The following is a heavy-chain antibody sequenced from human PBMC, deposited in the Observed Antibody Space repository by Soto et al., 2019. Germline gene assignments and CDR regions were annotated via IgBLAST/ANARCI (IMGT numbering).Heavy chain of an antibody. V-gene: IGHV1-8*01. D-gene: IGHD2-2*01. Sequence: QVQLVQSGAEVKKPGASVKVSCKASGYTFTSYDINWVRQATGQGLAWMGWMNPNSGNTGSAQKLQGRVTMTRNTSISTAYMELSSLRSEDTAVYYCAVTLGYCSSTSCYAWFDPWGQGTLVTGSS. CDR3: AVTLGYCSSTSCYAWFDP. CDR2: MNPNSGNT. J-gene: IGHJ5*02. CDR1: GYTFTSYD.